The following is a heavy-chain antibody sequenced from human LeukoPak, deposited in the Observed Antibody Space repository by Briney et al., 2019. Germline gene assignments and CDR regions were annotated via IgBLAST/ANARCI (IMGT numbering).Heavy chain of an antibody. CDR3: ARGPRERSNYVFYYYYMDV. D-gene: IGHD4-11*01. Sequence: GASVKVSCKASGYTFTSYYMHWVRQATGQGLEWMGWMNPNSGNTGYAQKFQGRVTITRNTSISTAYMELSSLRSEDTAVYYCARGPRERSNYVFYYYYMDVWGKGTTVTVSS. J-gene: IGHJ6*03. CDR1: GYTFTSYY. CDR2: MNPNSGNT. V-gene: IGHV1-8*03.